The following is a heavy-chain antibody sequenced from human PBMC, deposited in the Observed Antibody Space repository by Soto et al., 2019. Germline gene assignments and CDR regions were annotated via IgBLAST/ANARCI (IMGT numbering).Heavy chain of an antibody. D-gene: IGHD3-22*01. CDR1: GGSISSSSYY. V-gene: IGHV4-39*07. CDR3: AREIVVSARWFDP. Sequence: SETLSLTCTVSGGSISSSSYYWGWIRQPPGKGLEWIGYIYYSGSTYYNPSLNSRVIISVDTSKNQFSLKLNSVTAADTAVYYCAREIVVSARWFDPWGQGTLVTVSS. J-gene: IGHJ5*02. CDR2: IYYSGST.